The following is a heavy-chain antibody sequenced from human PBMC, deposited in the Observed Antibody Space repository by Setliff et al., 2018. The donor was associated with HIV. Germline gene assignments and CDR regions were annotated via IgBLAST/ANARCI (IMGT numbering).Heavy chain of an antibody. CDR1: GGSIYGSDYY. CDR3: ARQGQLGSE. J-gene: IGHJ4*02. CDR2: IYYSGST. V-gene: IGHV4-39*01. Sequence: KTSETLSLTCTVSGGSIYGSDYYWGWIRQPPGKGLESIGCIYYSGSTYYKPSLKSRVTISVDTSKNQFSLKLSSVTAADTAVYYCARQGQLGSEWGQGTLVTVSS. D-gene: IGHD1-1*01.